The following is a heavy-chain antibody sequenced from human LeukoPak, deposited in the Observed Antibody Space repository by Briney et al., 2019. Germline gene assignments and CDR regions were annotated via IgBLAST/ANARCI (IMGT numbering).Heavy chain of an antibody. CDR1: GYTFTSYG. V-gene: IGHV1-18*01. CDR3: ARESPLITGTTSRLFDY. Sequence: ASVKVSCKASGYTFTSYGISWVRQAPGQGLERMGWISAYNGNTNYAQKLQGKVTMTTDTSTSTAYMELRSLRSDDTAVYYCARESPLITGTTSRLFDYWGQGTLVTVSS. D-gene: IGHD1-7*01. CDR2: ISAYNGNT. J-gene: IGHJ4*02.